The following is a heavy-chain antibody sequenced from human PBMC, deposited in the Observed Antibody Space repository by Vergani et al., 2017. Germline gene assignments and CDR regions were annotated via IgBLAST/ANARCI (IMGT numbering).Heavy chain of an antibody. J-gene: IGHJ6*02. CDR1: GFTFSSYS. CDR2: ISSSSSYI. CDR3: ASERGSLDIVATIADESYYYGMDV. Sequence: EVQLVESGGGLVKPGGSLRLSCAASGFTFSSYSMNWVRQAPGKGLEWVSSISSSSSYIYYADSVKGRFTISRDNAKNSLYLQMNSLRAEDTAVYYCASERGSLDIVATIADESYYYGMDVWGQGTTVTVSS. V-gene: IGHV3-21*01. D-gene: IGHD5-12*01.